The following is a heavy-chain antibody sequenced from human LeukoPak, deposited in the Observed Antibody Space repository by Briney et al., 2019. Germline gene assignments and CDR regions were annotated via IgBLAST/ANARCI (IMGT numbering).Heavy chain of an antibody. CDR2: ISGSGGST. CDR3: AKGVEKQQLVPAFDI. D-gene: IGHD6-13*01. J-gene: IGHJ3*02. Sequence: GGSLRLSCAASGFTFSSYSMNWVRQAPGKGLGWVSAISGSGGSTYYADSVKGRFTISRDNSKNTLYLQMNSLRAEDTAVYYCAKGVEKQQLVPAFDIWGQGTMVTVSS. CDR1: GFTFSSYS. V-gene: IGHV3-23*01.